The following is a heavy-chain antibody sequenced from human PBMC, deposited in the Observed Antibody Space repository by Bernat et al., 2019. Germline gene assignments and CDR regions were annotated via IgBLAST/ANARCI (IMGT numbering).Heavy chain of an antibody. Sequence: EVQLVESGGGLVQPGGSLRLSCVVSEFFSSYWMSWVRQAPGKGLEWVANIKQDGSEKYYVDPVKGRFSISRDNAKNALYLQMNSLRAEDTAVYYCAREQSLYNRNWYGWFDPWGQGTLVTVSS. CDR2: IKQDGSEK. CDR1: EFFSSYW. D-gene: IGHD1-7*01. J-gene: IGHJ5*02. V-gene: IGHV3-7*04. CDR3: AREQSLYNRNWYGWFDP.